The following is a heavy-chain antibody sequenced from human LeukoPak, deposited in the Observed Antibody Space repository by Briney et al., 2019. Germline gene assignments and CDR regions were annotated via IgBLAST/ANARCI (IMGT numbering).Heavy chain of an antibody. CDR2: IYSGGST. V-gene: IGHV3-53*01. J-gene: IGHJ4*02. D-gene: IGHD3-3*01. CDR1: GFTVSSDY. CDR3: ARGGIPAYDFWSGYNY. Sequence: GGSLRLSCAASGFTVSSDYMSWVRQAPAKGLEWVSVIYSGGSTYYADSVKGRFTIYRDNSKNTLYLQMNSLRAEDTAVYYCARGGIPAYDFWSGYNYWGQGTLVTVSS.